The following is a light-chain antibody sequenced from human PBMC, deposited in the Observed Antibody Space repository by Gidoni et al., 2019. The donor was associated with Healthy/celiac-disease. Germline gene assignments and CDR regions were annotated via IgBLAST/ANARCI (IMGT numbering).Light chain of an antibody. CDR3: QQYGSSPPWT. Sequence: EIVLTQSPGTLSLSPGERATLSCRASQSVSSSYLAWYQQKPGQAPRLLIYGASSRATGIPDRFSGSGSGTDFTLTISRPEPEDFAVYYCQQYGSSPPWTFXXXTKVEIK. V-gene: IGKV3-20*01. CDR1: QSVSSSY. J-gene: IGKJ1*01. CDR2: GAS.